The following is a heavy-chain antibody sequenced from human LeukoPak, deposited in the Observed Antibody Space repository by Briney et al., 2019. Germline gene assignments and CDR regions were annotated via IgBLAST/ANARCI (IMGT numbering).Heavy chain of an antibody. CDR1: GYTFTSYG. D-gene: IGHD6-13*01. V-gene: IGHV1-18*01. CDR3: ARVYSSSWYINVDP. CDR2: ISAYNGNT. J-gene: IGHJ5*02. Sequence: ASVKVSCKASGYTFTSYGISWVRQAPGQGLEWMGWISAYNGNTNYAQKLQGRVTMTTDTSTNTAYMELRSLRSDDTAVYYCARVYSSSWYINVDPWGQGTLVTVSS.